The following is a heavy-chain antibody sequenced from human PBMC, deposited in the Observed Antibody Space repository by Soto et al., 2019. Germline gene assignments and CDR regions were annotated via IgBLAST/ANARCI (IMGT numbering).Heavy chain of an antibody. J-gene: IGHJ4*02. CDR2: INPNSGGI. D-gene: IGHD6-13*01. CDR3: ASAAATGTAGLDF. CDR1: GYTFSGFY. V-gene: IGHV1-2*02. Sequence: GASVKVSCKASGYTFSGFYMHWVRQAPGQGLEWMGWINPNSGGIKSAEKFQGRVTMTRDTSISTAYMELSRLTSDDTAVYYCASAAATGTAGLDFWGQGTQVTVSS.